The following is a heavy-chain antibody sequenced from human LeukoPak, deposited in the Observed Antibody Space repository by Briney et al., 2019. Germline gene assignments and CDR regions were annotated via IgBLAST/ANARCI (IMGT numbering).Heavy chain of an antibody. CDR2: INPNSGGT. Sequence: ASVKVSCKASGYTFTGYYIHRVRQPPGQGLEWMGGINPNSGGTTYSQKFQGRVTMNRDTSISTDYMELSRLRSDDTAVYYGARDSCAVVVQDATTGAFDIWGQGTMVTVSS. V-gene: IGHV1-2*02. CDR3: ARDSCAVVVQDATTGAFDI. J-gene: IGHJ3*02. D-gene: IGHD2-2*01. CDR1: GYTFTGYY.